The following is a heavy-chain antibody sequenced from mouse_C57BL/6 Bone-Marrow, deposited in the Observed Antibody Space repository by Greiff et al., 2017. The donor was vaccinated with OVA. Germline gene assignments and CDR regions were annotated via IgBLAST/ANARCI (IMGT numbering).Heavy chain of an antibody. CDR1: GFTFSNYW. Sequence: EVHLVESGGGLVQPGGSMKLSCVASGFTFSNYWMNWVRQSPEKGLEWVAQIRLKSDNYATHYAESVKGRFTISRDDSKSSVYLQMNNLRAEDTGIYYCTGRGGYYHYYYAMDYWGQGTSVTVSS. CDR2: IRLKSDNYAT. D-gene: IGHD2-3*01. CDR3: TGRGGYYHYYYAMDY. J-gene: IGHJ4*01. V-gene: IGHV6-3*01.